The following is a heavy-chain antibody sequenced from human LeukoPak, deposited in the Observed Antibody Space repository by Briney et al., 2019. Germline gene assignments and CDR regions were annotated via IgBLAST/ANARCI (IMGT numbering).Heavy chain of an antibody. CDR3: AREGRYRYGYNEYHLYMDI. D-gene: IGHD5-18*01. V-gene: IGHV4-4*02. CDR1: GGSISSSYW. CDR2: VYHSGST. Sequence: SETLSLTCAVSGGSISSSYWWSWVRQPPGKGLEWIGEVYHSGSTNYNPSLKSRVTISVDTPKNQFSLKLSSVTAAETAVYYCAREGRYRYGYNEYHLYMDIWGKGTTVTVSS. J-gene: IGHJ6*03.